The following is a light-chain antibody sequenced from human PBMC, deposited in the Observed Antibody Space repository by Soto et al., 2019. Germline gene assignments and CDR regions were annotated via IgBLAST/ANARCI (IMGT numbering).Light chain of an antibody. CDR3: QQYNSYSPT. V-gene: IGKV1-5*03. J-gene: IGKJ1*01. Sequence: DIQMTQSPSTVSASVGDRVTITCRASQSISTWLAWYQQEPGKAPKLLIHKASSLQSGVPSRFSGSGSGTDFTLTISSLHPDDFATYYCQQYNSYSPTFGQRTKVDI. CDR2: KAS. CDR1: QSISTW.